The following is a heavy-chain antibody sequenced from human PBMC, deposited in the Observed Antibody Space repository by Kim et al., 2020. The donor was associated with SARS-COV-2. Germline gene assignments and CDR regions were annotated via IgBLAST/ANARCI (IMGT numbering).Heavy chain of an antibody. CDR3: ARGLNYRSPFDY. Sequence: YYADAVKGRFTISRDNSKNTLYLQMNSLRAEDTAVYYCARGLNYRSPFDYWGQGTLVTVSS. J-gene: IGHJ4*02. V-gene: IGHV3-30*01. D-gene: IGHD1-7*01.